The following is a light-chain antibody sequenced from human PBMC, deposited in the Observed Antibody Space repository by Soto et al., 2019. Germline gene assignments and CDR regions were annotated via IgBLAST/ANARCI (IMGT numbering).Light chain of an antibody. Sequence: EIVMTQSPSTLSVSPGERATLSCRASQSVSSYLAWYQQKPGQAPRLLIYGASTMDTGIPARFSGSGSGTEFTLTISSLQSEDFAVYYCQQYNNWNTFGQGTKLEIK. CDR3: QQYNNWNT. V-gene: IGKV3-15*01. CDR1: QSVSSY. CDR2: GAS. J-gene: IGKJ2*01.